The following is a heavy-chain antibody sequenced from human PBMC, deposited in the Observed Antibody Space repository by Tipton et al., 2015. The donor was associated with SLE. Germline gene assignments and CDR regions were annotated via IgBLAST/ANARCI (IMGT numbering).Heavy chain of an antibody. CDR3: ARSRGYFDAFDI. CDR2: ISSSSSYI. V-gene: IGHV3-21*01. Sequence: SLRLSCAASGFTFSSYSMIWVRQAPGKGLEWVSSISSSSSYIYYADSVKGRFTISRDNAKNSLYLQMNSLRAEDTAVYYCARSRGYFDAFDIWGQGTMVTVSP. D-gene: IGHD2-21*01. J-gene: IGHJ3*02. CDR1: GFTFSSYS.